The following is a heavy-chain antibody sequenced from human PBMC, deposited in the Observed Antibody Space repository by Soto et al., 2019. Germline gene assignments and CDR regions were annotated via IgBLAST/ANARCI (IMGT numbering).Heavy chain of an antibody. Sequence: PGWSLRLSCAACGFTLSSYEMNLARQAPGKGLEWVSYISSSGSTISYAESLKGRLTITRENAKISLYLQMNSLRAEDTTVYYCPRGETAYYGGNSGPYWGQGTVVTVSS. CDR2: ISSSGSTI. D-gene: IGHD4-17*01. V-gene: IGHV3-48*03. CDR1: GFTLSSYE. J-gene: IGHJ4*02. CDR3: PRGETAYYGGNSGPY.